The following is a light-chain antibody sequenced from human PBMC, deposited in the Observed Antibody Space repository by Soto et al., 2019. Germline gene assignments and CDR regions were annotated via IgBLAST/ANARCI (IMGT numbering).Light chain of an antibody. CDR2: GAS. J-gene: IGKJ1*01. CDR1: QSVGSN. Sequence: EIVLTQFPGTLSLSPGERATLSCRASQSVGSNYLAWYQQKPGQPPRLLIHGASTRATGIPARFSGSGSGTEFTLTISSLQSEDFAVYYCQQYNNWPPWTFGQGTKVDIK. CDR3: QQYNNWPPWT. V-gene: IGKV3-15*01.